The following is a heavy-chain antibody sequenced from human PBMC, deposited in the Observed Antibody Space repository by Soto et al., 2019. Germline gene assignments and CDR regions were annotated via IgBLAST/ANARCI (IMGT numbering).Heavy chain of an antibody. CDR1: GYSFTSYW. D-gene: IGHD5-12*01. J-gene: IGHJ6*02. Sequence: GESLKISCKGSGYSFTSYWISWVRQMPGKGLEWMGRIDPSDSYTNYSPSFQGHVTISADKSISTAYLQWSSLKASDTAMYYCAGRGYAASAYYNGMDVWGQATTVTVSS. V-gene: IGHV5-10-1*01. CDR2: IDPSDSYT. CDR3: AGRGYAASAYYNGMDV.